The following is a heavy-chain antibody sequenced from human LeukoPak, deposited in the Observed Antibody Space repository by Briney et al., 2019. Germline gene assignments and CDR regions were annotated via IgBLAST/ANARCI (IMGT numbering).Heavy chain of an antibody. CDR3: ARASSYYDSSGYYYAY. Sequence: PGGSLRLSCAASGFTFSDYFMSWIRQAPGKGLEWVSYISSSGSTIYYADSVKGRFTISRDNAKNSLYLQMNSLRAEDTAVYYCARASSYYDSSGYYYAYWGQGTLVTVSS. J-gene: IGHJ4*02. V-gene: IGHV3-11*01. D-gene: IGHD3-22*01. CDR2: ISSSGSTI. CDR1: GFTFSDYF.